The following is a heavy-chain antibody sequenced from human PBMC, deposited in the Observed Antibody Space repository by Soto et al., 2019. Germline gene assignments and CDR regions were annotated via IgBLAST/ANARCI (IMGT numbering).Heavy chain of an antibody. CDR1: GYTFTSYG. V-gene: IGHV1-18*04. Sequence: SVKVSFKASGYTFTSYGISLVLHAPVQGLEWMGWISAYNGNTNYAQKLQGRVTMTTDTSTSTAYMELRSLRSDDTAVYYCARDKYYYDSSGYPADYWGQGTLVTVSS. CDR2: ISAYNGNT. J-gene: IGHJ4*02. D-gene: IGHD3-22*01. CDR3: ARDKYYYDSSGYPADY.